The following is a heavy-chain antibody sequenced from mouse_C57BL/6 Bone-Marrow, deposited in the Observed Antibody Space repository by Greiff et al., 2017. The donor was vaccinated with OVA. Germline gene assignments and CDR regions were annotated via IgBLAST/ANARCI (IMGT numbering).Heavy chain of an antibody. V-gene: IGHV7-3*01. CDR3: ARFPFYYYGSSYGYFDY. Sequence: EVKLMESGGGLVQPGGSLSLSCAASGFTFTDYYMSWVRQPPGKALEWLGFIRNKANGYTTEYSASVKGRFTISRDNSQSILYLQMNALRAEDSATYYCARFPFYYYGSSYGYFDYWGQGTTLTVSS. D-gene: IGHD1-1*01. J-gene: IGHJ2*01. CDR2: IRNKANGYTT. CDR1: GFTFTDYY.